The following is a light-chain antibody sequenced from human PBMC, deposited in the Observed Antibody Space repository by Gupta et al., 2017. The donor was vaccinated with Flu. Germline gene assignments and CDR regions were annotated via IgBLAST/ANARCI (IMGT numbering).Light chain of an antibody. V-gene: IGLV3-1*01. CDR1: ELGDKY. CDR3: QAWNSRI. CDR2: QNT. Sequence: SVSPVQTASITCSGDELGDKYICWYRLKPGQSPVLVIYQNTKRPSGIPERFSGSNSGNTATLTISGTQAMDEADYYGQAWNSRIFGGGTKLTVL. J-gene: IGLJ2*01.